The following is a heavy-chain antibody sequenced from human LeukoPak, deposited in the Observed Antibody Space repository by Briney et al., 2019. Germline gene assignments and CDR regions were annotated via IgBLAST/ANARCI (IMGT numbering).Heavy chain of an antibody. V-gene: IGHV4-4*02. J-gene: IGHJ4*02. CDR2: ISLTGQT. Sequence: SETLSLTCGVSGGSITSTNWWSWVRQSPGQGLEWIGEISLTGQTNYTPSLSGRVTMLLDESSNHLSLRLTSVTAADTAVYYCGGGGYCDVPNCHAPLFDFWGQGILVTVSS. D-gene: IGHD2-15*01. CDR1: GGSITSTNW. CDR3: GGGGYCDVPNCHAPLFDF.